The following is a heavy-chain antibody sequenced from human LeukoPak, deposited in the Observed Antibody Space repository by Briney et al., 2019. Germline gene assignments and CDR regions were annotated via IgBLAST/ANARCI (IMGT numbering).Heavy chain of an antibody. J-gene: IGHJ4*02. D-gene: IGHD3-10*01. CDR2: IYYSGST. CDR3: ARVAGFGKLLGFDY. Sequence: SETLSLTCTVSGGSISSGGYYWSWIRQHPGKGLEWIGYIYYSGSTYYNPSLKSRVTISVDTSKNQFSLKLSSVTAADTAVYYCARVAGFGKLLGFDYWGQGALVTVSS. CDR1: GGSISSGGYY. V-gene: IGHV4-31*03.